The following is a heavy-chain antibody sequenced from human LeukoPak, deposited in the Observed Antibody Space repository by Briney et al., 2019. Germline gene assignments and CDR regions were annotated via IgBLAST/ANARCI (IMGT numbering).Heavy chain of an antibody. Sequence: GGSLRLTCAASGFTFSDYYMSWIRQAPGKGLEWVSYISSSSSYTNYADSVKGRFTISRDNAKNSLYLQMNSLRAEDTAVYYCSRVVPSRKSGPWGQGTLVTASP. CDR1: GFTFSDYY. J-gene: IGHJ5*02. V-gene: IGHV3-11*05. CDR3: SRVVPSRKSGP. CDR2: ISSSSSYT. D-gene: IGHD3-3*01.